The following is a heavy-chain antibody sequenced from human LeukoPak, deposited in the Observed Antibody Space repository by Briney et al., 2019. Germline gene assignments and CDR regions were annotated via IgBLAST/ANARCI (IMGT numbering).Heavy chain of an antibody. CDR3: ARRSSDDAFDI. J-gene: IGHJ3*02. CDR2: ISGSNGGT. CDR1: GFMFSNYG. V-gene: IGHV1-18*04. Sequence: ASVTVSCKASGFMFSNYGIIWVRQAPGQGFEWLGWISGSNGGTYYTRRFQGRFTMTPDTSTNTAYMELRSLRSDDTAVYYCARRSSDDAFDIWGQGTMVTVSS.